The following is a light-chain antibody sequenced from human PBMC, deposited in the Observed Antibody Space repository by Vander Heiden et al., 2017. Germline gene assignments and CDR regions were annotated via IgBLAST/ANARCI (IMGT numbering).Light chain of an antibody. CDR1: QAIGTH. CDR2: DAS. Sequence: DIQMTQSPSSLSASVGDRITITCPASQAIGTHVDWYHHKPGKVPRLLIHDASTLQFGVPSTFSGSGSGTEFTLTISSLQPEDFATYYCQQSVNSPRTFGQGTKVDIK. CDR3: QQSVNSPRT. V-gene: IGKV1-39*01. J-gene: IGKJ1*01.